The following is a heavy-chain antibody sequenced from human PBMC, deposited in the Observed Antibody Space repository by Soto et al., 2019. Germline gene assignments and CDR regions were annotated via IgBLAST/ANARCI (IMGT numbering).Heavy chain of an antibody. CDR1: GYTFTSYG. D-gene: IGHD3-22*01. Sequence: VASVKVSCKASGYTFTSYGISWVRQAPGQGLEWMGWISAYNGNTNYAQKLQGRVTMTTDTSTSTAYMELRSLRSDDTAVYYCASTDYYDSSGYYYFQDYYYGMDVWGQGTTVTVSS. CDR3: ASTDYYDSSGYYYFQDYYYGMDV. V-gene: IGHV1-18*04. CDR2: ISAYNGNT. J-gene: IGHJ6*02.